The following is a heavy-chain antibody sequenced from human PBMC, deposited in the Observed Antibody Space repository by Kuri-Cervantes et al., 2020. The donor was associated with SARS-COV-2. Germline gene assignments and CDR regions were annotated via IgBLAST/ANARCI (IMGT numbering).Heavy chain of an antibody. Sequence: SETLSLTCTVSGGSISSGSYYWSWIRQPAGKGLEWIGYIYTSGSTNYNPSLKSRVTISVDTSKNQFSLKLSSVTAADTAVYYCATQLMGYSYGFGPFGSYYYMDVWGKGTTVTVSS. V-gene: IGHV4-61*10. CDR3: ATQLMGYSYGFGPFGSYYYMDV. J-gene: IGHJ6*03. D-gene: IGHD5-18*01. CDR2: IYTSGST. CDR1: GGSISSGSYY.